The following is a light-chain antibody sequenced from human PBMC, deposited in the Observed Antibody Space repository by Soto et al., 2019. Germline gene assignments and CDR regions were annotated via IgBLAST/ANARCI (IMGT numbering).Light chain of an antibody. CDR2: GAS. V-gene: IGKV3-11*01. Sequence: EIVLTQSPVTLSLSPGERATLSCRASQSISDTLAWYQQKPGQAPRLLIHGASTRATGFPARFSGSGSGTDFTLTIGSLEPEDFAVYYCQQRSNWPTFGQGTRLEIK. CDR3: QQRSNWPT. CDR1: QSISDT. J-gene: IGKJ5*01.